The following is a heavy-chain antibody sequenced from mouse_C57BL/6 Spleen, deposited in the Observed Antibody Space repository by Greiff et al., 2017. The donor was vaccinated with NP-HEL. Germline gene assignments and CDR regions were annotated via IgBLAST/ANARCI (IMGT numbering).Heavy chain of an antibody. Sequence: VQLQQPGAELVRPGTSVKLSCKASGYTFTSYWMHWVKQRPGQGLEWIGVIDPSDSYTNYNQKFKGKATLTVDTSSSTAYMQLSSLTSGDSPVNNGARWGLSNAMDNWGKGTSVTVSS. V-gene: IGHV1-59*01. CDR2: IDPSDSYT. D-gene: IGHD3-1*01. CDR3: ARWGLSNAMDN. CDR1: GYTFTSYW. J-gene: IGHJ4*01.